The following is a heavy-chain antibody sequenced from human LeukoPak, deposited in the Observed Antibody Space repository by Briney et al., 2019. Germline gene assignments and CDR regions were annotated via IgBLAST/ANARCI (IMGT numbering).Heavy chain of an antibody. J-gene: IGHJ6*02. D-gene: IGHD3-10*01. CDR1: GFTSSDSA. CDR2: ISFTTPSRT. Sequence: GGSLRLSCAAPGFTSSDSAMHWVRQAPGKGLEWVAGISFTTPSRTYNADSVKGRFTISRDNSKNTLYLQMNSLRAEDTAVYYCARDGEGITMVRGVIPHLYYGMDVWGQGTTVTVSS. V-gene: IGHV3-23*01. CDR3: ARDGEGITMVRGVIPHLYYGMDV.